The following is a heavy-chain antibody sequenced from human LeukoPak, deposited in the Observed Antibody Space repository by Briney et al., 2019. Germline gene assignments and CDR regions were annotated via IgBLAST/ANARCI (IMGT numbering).Heavy chain of an antibody. D-gene: IGHD2-15*01. V-gene: IGHV4-34*01. Sequence: PSETVSLACTVYGGSFSGYYWSWIRQPPGKGLEWIAEINQSGATNYNPSLKSRVTISVDTSKKQFSLKVTSVTAADTAVYYCASSRAYCSGGSCSSPWEHYFDHWGQGTLVTVSS. CDR1: GGSFSGYY. CDR2: INQSGAT. J-gene: IGHJ4*02. CDR3: ASSRAYCSGGSCSSPWEHYFDH.